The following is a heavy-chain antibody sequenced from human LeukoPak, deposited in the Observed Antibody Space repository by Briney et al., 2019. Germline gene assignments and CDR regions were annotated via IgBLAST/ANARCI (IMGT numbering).Heavy chain of an antibody. CDR3: VAFGVVVIRYYFDY. J-gene: IGHJ4*02. Sequence: PSETLSLTCTVSGGSISSSSYYWGWIRQSPGKGLEWIGSIFYSGTTYYNPSLESRVTISVDTSKNQFSLKLSSVTAADTAVYYCVAFGVVVIRYYFDYWGQGTLVTVSS. CDR1: GGSISSSSYY. CDR2: IFYSGTT. D-gene: IGHD3-22*01. V-gene: IGHV4-39*01.